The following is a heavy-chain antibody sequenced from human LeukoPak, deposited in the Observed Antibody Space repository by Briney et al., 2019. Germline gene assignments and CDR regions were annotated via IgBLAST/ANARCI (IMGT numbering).Heavy chain of an antibody. J-gene: IGHJ3*02. D-gene: IGHD3-16*01. V-gene: IGHV4-30-4*01. CDR1: GGSISSGDYY. CDR2: IYYSGST. Sequence: NPSQTLSLTCTASGGSISSGDYYWSWIRQPPGKGLEWIGYIYYSGSTYYNPSLKSRVTISVDTSKNQFSLKLSSVTAADTAVYYYARVRRLYDYVWGSYLGDAFDIWGQGTMVTVSS. CDR3: ARVRRLYDYVWGSYLGDAFDI.